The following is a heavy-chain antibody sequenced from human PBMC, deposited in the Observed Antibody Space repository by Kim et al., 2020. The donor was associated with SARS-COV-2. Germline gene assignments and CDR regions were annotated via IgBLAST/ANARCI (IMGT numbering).Heavy chain of an antibody. CDR1: GGSISSSY. D-gene: IGHD3-10*01. CDR2: LYYRWST. Sequence: SEPLSLTCTVSGGSISSSYCSWFRHPPGKGLEWIGHLYYRWSTTYNPSLQSRVTISVDTSQNQLSLKLRSVTAAATAVYYCARGKSGWYGEVNWWDPWGQGPRVTASS. J-gene: IGHJ5*02. CDR3: ARGKSGWYGEVNWWDP. V-gene: IGHV4-59*13.